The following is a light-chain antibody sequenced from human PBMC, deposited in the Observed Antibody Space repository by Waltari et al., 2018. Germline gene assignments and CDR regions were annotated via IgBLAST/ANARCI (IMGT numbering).Light chain of an antibody. V-gene: IGKV1-5*03. J-gene: IGKJ2*01. CDR3: QNHDRPPYI. CDR1: QNIGPW. CDR2: KAS. Sequence: DIQMTQSPSTLSASIGDRVTITCRASQNIGPWLAWYQQKPGQAPKLLIYKASTLVSRVPSRFSGSGSGSQFTLTITSLQPDDFATYHCQNHDRPPYIFGQGTKVEIK.